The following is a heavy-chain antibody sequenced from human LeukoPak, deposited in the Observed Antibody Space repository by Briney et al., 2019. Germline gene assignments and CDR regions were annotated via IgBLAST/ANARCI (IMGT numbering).Heavy chain of an antibody. V-gene: IGHV3-21*01. CDR1: GFTFSSYS. D-gene: IGHD1-26*01. Sequence: PGGSLRLSCAASGFTFSSYSMNWVRQAPGKGLEWVSSISSSSSYIYYADSVKGRFTISRDNAKNSLYLQMNSLRAEDTAVYYCARDKYSGSYYSEYFQHWGQGTLVTVSS. CDR2: ISSSSSYI. J-gene: IGHJ1*01. CDR3: ARDKYSGSYYSEYFQH.